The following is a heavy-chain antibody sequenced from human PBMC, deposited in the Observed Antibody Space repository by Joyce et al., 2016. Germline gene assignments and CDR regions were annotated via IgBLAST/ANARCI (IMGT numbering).Heavy chain of an antibody. D-gene: IGHD3-10*01. CDR1: GHPFNGYA. CDR3: ARDKARGMARRGSGKLEALDH. V-gene: IGHV3-23*01. J-gene: IGHJ4*02. Sequence: EVQVLESGGGLVQPGESLKLSCTLSGHPFNGYAVNWVPQPTGQGLEWVAATSSAGRGTYYANSVKGLFTISRDFSRDTVYLQMDNLRVEDTADYYCARDKARGMARRGSGKLEALDHWGQGTPVTVSS. CDR2: TSSAGRGT.